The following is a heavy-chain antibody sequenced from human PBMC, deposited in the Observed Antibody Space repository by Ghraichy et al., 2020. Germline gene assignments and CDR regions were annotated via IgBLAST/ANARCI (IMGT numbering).Heavy chain of an antibody. J-gene: IGHJ4*02. D-gene: IGHD1-7*01. CDR2: IKNDGTRT. Sequence: GGSLRLSCAASGFTFSTSWMHWVRQAPGKGLVWVSRIKNDGTRTYYAGSVKGRFTISRDNAKNTLYLQMNSLRAEDTAVYFCAREIPTGTELDYWGQGTLVTVSS. V-gene: IGHV3-74*01. CDR1: GFTFSTSW. CDR3: AREIPTGTELDY.